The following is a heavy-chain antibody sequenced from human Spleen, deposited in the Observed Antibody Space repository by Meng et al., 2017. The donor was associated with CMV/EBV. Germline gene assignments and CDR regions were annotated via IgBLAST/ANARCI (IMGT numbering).Heavy chain of an antibody. V-gene: IGHV1-2*02. J-gene: IGHJ6*02. D-gene: IGHD4/OR15-4a*01. CDR2: INANSGDT. CDR1: GYTFTGYY. Sequence: ASVKVSCKASGYTFTGYYMHCVRQAPGQGLEWMAWINANSGDTNYARKFQGRVTMTRDTSISTAYMELRSLRSDDTAAYYCARGPMVLTRGAVDYGMDVWGQGTTVTVSS. CDR3: ARGPMVLTRGAVDYGMDV.